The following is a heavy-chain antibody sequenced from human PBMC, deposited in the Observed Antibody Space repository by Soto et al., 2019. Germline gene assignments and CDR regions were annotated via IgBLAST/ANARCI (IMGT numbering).Heavy chain of an antibody. CDR1: AYSFSTYW. J-gene: IGHJ4*02. CDR3: ARALYGSGSYYKRPFDY. V-gene: IGHV5-51*01. D-gene: IGHD3-10*01. Sequence: GESLKISCKGSAYSFSTYWIGWVRQMPGKGLEWMGIIYPGDSDTRYSPSFQGQVTISADKSISTAYLQWSCLKASDTAMYYCARALYGSGSYYKRPFDYWGQGTLVTVSS. CDR2: IYPGDSDT.